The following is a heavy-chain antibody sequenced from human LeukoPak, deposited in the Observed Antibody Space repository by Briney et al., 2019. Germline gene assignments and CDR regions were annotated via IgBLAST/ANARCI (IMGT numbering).Heavy chain of an antibody. D-gene: IGHD3-10*01. CDR1: GFTVNSNY. J-gene: IGHJ4*02. Sequence: GRSLRLSCAASGFTVNSNYMSWVRQAPGKGLEWVPVIYSGGSTYYADSVKGRFTISRDNSKNTLYLQMNSLRAEDTAVYYCARDLRGVIPFDYWGQGTLVTVSS. V-gene: IGHV3-66*01. CDR2: IYSGGST. CDR3: ARDLRGVIPFDY.